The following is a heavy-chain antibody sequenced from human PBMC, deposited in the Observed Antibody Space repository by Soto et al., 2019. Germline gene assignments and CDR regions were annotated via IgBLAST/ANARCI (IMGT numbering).Heavy chain of an antibody. D-gene: IGHD4-17*01. V-gene: IGHV2-5*01. CDR2: IYCNEDK. CDR1: GFSLSTSGGG. Sequence: SGATLVNPPQTLRLTCTFSGFSLSTSGGGVGWIRQPPGKALEWLALIYCNEDKRYSPSLKSRLTITKDTSKNQVVLTMTNMDPVDTATYYCAHIDQHDYGDYELDYWGQGTLVTVSS. CDR3: AHIDQHDYGDYELDY. J-gene: IGHJ4*02.